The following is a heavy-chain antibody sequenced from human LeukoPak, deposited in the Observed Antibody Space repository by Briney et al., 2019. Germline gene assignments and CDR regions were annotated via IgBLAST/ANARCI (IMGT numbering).Heavy chain of an antibody. J-gene: IGHJ6*03. Sequence: GGSLRLSCAASGFTFSSYEMNWVRQAPGKGLELVSYISSSGATTYYADSVKGRFSISRDNAKNSVYLEMNSLRAEDTAVYYCARDPYSGGYGSYYYYYMDVWGKGTTVTISS. V-gene: IGHV3-48*03. CDR2: ISSSGATT. D-gene: IGHD1-26*01. CDR3: ARDPYSGGYGSYYYYYMDV. CDR1: GFTFSSYE.